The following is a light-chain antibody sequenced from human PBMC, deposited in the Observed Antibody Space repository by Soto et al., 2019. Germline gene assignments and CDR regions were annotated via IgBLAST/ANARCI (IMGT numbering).Light chain of an antibody. Sequence: DIQMTQSPSSLSASVGDRVTITCQASQDISTYLNWYQQKPGKAPKLLIYDTSNLETGVPSRFSGSGFGTDYSLSISSLQPEDIATYYCQHYDNFLIFGGGTKVDIK. CDR3: QHYDNFLI. J-gene: IGKJ4*01. CDR2: DTS. V-gene: IGKV1-33*01. CDR1: QDISTY.